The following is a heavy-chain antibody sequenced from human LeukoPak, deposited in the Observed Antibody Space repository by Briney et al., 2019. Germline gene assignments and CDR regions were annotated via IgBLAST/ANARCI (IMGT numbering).Heavy chain of an antibody. Sequence: PGESLILSCTASGFTFTTHWMSWVRQAPGKGLEWISYITSSSSDTNYADSVKGRFTISRDNAKKSLYLQMNSLRAEDTAVYYCARDYDILTGYFRGGFDYWGQGTLVTVSS. CDR1: GFTFTTHW. J-gene: IGHJ4*02. CDR2: ITSSSSDT. D-gene: IGHD3-9*01. CDR3: ARDYDILTGYFRGGFDY. V-gene: IGHV3-11*05.